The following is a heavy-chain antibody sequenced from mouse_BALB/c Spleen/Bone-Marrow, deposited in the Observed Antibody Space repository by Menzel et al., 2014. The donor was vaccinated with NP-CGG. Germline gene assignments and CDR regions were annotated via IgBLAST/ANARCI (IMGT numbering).Heavy chain of an antibody. D-gene: IGHD2-3*01. CDR1: GYIFTNYW. J-gene: IGHJ3*01. CDR3: ARGGIYDGYSY. Sequence: VQRVESGAELAKPRASVKMSCKASGYIFTNYWMHWVKQRPGQGLEWIGYIDPSTGYAEYNQKFKDKATLTADKSSSTAYMQLSSLTSEDSAVYYCARGGIYDGYSYWGQGTLVTVSA. CDR2: IDPSTGYA. V-gene: IGHV1-7*01.